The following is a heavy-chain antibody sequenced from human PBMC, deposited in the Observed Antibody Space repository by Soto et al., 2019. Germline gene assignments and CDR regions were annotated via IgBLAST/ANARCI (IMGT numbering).Heavy chain of an antibody. CDR2: ISGSGGST. CDR3: YYDY. J-gene: IGHJ4*02. CDR1: GFTFSSYA. D-gene: IGHD1-26*01. V-gene: IGHV3-23*01. Sequence: EVQLLESGGGLVQPGGSLRLSCAASGFTFSSYAMRWVRQAPVKGLEWVSAISGSGGSTYYADSVKGRFTISRDNSKNTLYLQMNSLDYCARRGSGSYYDYWGQGTLVTVSS.